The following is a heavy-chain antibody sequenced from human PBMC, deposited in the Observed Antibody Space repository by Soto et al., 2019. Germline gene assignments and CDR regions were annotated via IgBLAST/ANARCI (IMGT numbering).Heavy chain of an antibody. Sequence: QVQLQESGPGLVKPSQTLSLTCTVSGGSISSGGYYWSWIRQHPGKGLEWIGYIYYSGSTYYNPSLKCRITISVDPSKIQFALKLSSVTAADTAVYYCARVCGGDCHYGMDVWGQGTTVTVSS. V-gene: IGHV4-31*03. CDR2: IYYSGST. D-gene: IGHD2-21*02. J-gene: IGHJ6*02. CDR1: GGSISSGGYY. CDR3: ARVCGGDCHYGMDV.